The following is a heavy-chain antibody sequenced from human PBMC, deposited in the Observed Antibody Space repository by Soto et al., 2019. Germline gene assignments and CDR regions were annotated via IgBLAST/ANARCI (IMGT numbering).Heavy chain of an antibody. V-gene: IGHV3-74*01. CDR1: GLTFNRYW. J-gene: IGHJ5*02. CDR3: AREFCSGGNCYTYYFDP. CDR2: INTDGSNT. Sequence: GGSLRLSCAASGLTFNRYWMHWVRHAPGKGLVWVSHINTDGSNTNYADSVKGRFTISRDNAKSTLFLQMNSLRDEDTAVYYCAREFCSGGNCYTYYFDPWGQGIPVTVSS. D-gene: IGHD2-15*01.